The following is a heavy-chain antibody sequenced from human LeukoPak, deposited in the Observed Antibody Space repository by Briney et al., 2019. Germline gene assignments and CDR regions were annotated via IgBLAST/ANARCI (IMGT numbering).Heavy chain of an antibody. V-gene: IGHV1-2*02. CDR3: ARGSGGYIAEF. J-gene: IGHJ4*02. Sequence: ASVTVSCQASGNTFSGYYIHWVRQAPGQGLEYMRWIYPYSCGTNYAQNFQGRVTMTRDTSISTAYMELSRLTSDDAAVYYCARGSGGYIAEFWGQGTLVSVSS. CDR1: GNTFSGYY. CDR2: IYPYSCGT. D-gene: IGHD2-15*01.